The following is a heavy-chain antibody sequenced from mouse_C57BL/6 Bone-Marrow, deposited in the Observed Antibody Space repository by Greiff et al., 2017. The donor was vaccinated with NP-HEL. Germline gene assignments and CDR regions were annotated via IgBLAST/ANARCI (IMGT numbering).Heavy chain of an antibody. CDR3: ARSQLTGEGLMDY. V-gene: IGHV1-56*01. CDR1: GYTFTSYW. J-gene: IGHJ4*01. D-gene: IGHD4-1*01. Sequence: VQLQQSGPELVRPGASVKISCKAPGYTFTSYWMQWVRQRPGQGLEWIGEIFPGSGSTYYNEKFKGKATLTVDTSSSTAYMQLSSLTSEDSAVYFCARSQLTGEGLMDYWGQGTSVTVSS. CDR2: IFPGSGST.